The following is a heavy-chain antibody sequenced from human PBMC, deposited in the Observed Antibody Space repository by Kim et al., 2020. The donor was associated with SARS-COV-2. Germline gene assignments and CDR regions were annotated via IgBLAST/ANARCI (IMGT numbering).Heavy chain of an antibody. V-gene: IGHV1-69*13. CDR1: GGTFSSYA. D-gene: IGHD2-15*01. CDR2: IIPIFGTA. Sequence: SVKVSCKASGGTFSSYAISWVRQAPGQGLEWMGGIIPIFGTANYAQKFQGRVTITADESTSTAYMELSSLRSEDTAVYYCARDRQGWWSMDVWGQGTTVTVSS. CDR3: ARDRQGWWSMDV. J-gene: IGHJ6*02.